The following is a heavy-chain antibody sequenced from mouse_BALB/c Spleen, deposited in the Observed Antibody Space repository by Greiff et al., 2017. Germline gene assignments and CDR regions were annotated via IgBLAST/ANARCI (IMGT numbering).Heavy chain of an antibody. J-gene: IGHJ1*01. CDR1: GFTFSDYY. CDR2: ISDGGSYT. Sequence: EVKLMESGGGLVKPGGSLKLSCAASGFTFSDYYMYWVRQTPEKRLEWVATISDGGSYTYYPDSVKGRFTISRDNAQNNLYLQMSSLKSEDTAMYYCARDYYGSSGYFDVWGAGTTVTVSS. CDR3: ARDYYGSSGYFDV. V-gene: IGHV5-4*02. D-gene: IGHD1-1*01.